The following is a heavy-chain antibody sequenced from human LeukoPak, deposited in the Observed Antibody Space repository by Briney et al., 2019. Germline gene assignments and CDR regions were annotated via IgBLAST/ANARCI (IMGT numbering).Heavy chain of an antibody. CDR2: IHPTGNL. J-gene: IGHJ4*02. V-gene: IGHV4-31*11. CDR3: ARGADAHKVAY. CDR1: GGSIDGGGYY. Sequence: SETLSLTCAVAGGSIDGGGYYWNWVRQHPGKGLEWIGCIHPTGNLYYNPSLTGRSTISVDTSKRHFSLNLTSVTAADTAVYYCARGADAHKVAYWSQGTLVTVSS. D-gene: IGHD2-2*01.